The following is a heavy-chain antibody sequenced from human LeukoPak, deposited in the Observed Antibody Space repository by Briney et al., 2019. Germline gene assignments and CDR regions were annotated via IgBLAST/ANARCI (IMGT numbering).Heavy chain of an antibody. D-gene: IGHD2-21*02. CDR1: GGTFSSYA. CDR2: IIPIFGTA. V-gene: IGHV1-69*05. J-gene: IGHJ4*02. Sequence: SVKVSCKASGGTFSSYAISWVRQAPGQGLEWMGRIIPIFGTANYAQRFQGRVTITTDESTSTAYMELSSLRSEDTAVYYCARATLVVTAYYFDYWGQGTLVTVSS. CDR3: ARATLVVTAYYFDY.